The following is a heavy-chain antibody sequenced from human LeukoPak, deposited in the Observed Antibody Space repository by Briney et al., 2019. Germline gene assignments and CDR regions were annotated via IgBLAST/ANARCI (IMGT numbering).Heavy chain of an antibody. V-gene: IGHV4-59*01. CDR2: ISYSGNT. CDR3: ARLRNWAWDFDS. J-gene: IGHJ4*02. CDR1: GGSISSYY. D-gene: IGHD7-27*01. Sequence: SETLSLTCTGSGGSISSYYWSWIRQPPGKGLEWIGYISYSGNTNYNPSLKSRVTISADTSKNQFSLKMSSVTAADTAVYFCARLRNWAWDFDSWGQGTLVTVSS.